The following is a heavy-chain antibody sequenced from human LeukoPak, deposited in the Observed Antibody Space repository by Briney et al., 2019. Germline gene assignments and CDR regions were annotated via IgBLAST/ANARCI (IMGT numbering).Heavy chain of an antibody. J-gene: IGHJ4*02. CDR2: ISSSSSTI. D-gene: IGHD3-22*01. V-gene: IGHV3-48*01. CDR1: GFTFSSYI. Sequence: GGSLRLSCAASGFTFSSYIMNWVRQAPGKGLEWVSYISSSSSTIYYADSVKGRFTISRDNAKNSLYLQMNSLRAEDTAVYYCARDRRTYYYDSSGLLDYWGQGTLVTVSS. CDR3: ARDRRTYYYDSSGLLDY.